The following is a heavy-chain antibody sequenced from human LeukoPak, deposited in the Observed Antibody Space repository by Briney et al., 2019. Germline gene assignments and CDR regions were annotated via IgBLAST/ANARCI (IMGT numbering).Heavy chain of an antibody. Sequence: ASVKVSCKASGYTFTSYGISWVRQATGQGLEWMGWMNPNSGNTGYAQKFQGRVTMTRNTSISTAYMELSSLRSEDTAVYYCARGRVVRGGDFFYWGQGTLVTVSS. V-gene: IGHV1-8*02. CDR2: MNPNSGNT. CDR3: ARGRVVRGGDFFY. CDR1: GYTFTSYG. J-gene: IGHJ4*02. D-gene: IGHD3-10*01.